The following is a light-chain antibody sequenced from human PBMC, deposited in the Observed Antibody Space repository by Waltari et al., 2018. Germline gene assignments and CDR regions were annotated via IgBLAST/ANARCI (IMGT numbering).Light chain of an antibody. CDR3: QQSYSTPPT. V-gene: IGKV4-1*01. J-gene: IGKJ1*01. CDR1: QSVLTSSNKRNP. CDR2: WAS. Sequence: DIVMTQSPDSLPVSLGERATINCKSSQSVLTSSNKRNPLVWYQQKPGQPPKLLLSWASTRESGVPDRFRGSGSGTDFTLTISSLQAEDVAVYYCQQSYSTPPTFGQGTKVEIK.